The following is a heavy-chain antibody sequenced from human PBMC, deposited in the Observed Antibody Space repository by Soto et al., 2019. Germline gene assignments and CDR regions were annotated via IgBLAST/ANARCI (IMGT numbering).Heavy chain of an antibody. D-gene: IGHD2-15*01. V-gene: IGHV3-9*01. CDR3: VKDGGGWPRNFFDH. CDR1: GFIFDDFA. CDR2: ISWNSAGV. J-gene: IGHJ5*02. Sequence: PGGSLRLSCTVTGFIFDDFAMHWVRQAPGKGLEWVSGISWNSAGVVYADSVKGRFTISRDNAEDSLYLHMNSLRPDDTAFYFCVKDGGGWPRNFFDHWGQGALVTVSS.